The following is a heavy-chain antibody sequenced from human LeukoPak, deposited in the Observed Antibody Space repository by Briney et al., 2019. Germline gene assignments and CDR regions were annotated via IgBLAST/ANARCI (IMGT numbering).Heavy chain of an antibody. CDR1: GFTFSSYA. J-gene: IGHJ4*02. D-gene: IGHD5-12*01. CDR2: ISGSGGST. CDR3: VKAIVPTTRPFDA. Sequence: GGSLRLSCAASGFTFSSYAMSWVRQAPGKGLEWVSAISGSGGSTYYADSVKGRFTISWDTSKNTLFLQMSSLRGDDTAVYYCVKAIVPTTRPFDAWGQGTPVTVSS. V-gene: IGHV3-23*01.